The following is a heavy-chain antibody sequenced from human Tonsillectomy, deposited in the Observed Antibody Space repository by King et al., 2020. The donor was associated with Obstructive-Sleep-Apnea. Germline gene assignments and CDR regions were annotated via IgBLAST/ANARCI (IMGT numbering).Heavy chain of an antibody. D-gene: IGHD1-26*01. V-gene: IGHV5-51*01. Sequence: QLVQSGAEGKKPGESLKISCKGSGYSFTSYWIGWVIQMPGKGLEWSGIIYPGYSYPRDSPSFQCQVTISADKSFSTAYLQWSSLKASDTAMYYCARGKYSGSYPTHHYFDYWGQGTLVTVSS. J-gene: IGHJ4*02. CDR3: ARGKYSGSYPTHHYFDY. CDR2: IYPGYSYP. CDR1: GYSFTSYW.